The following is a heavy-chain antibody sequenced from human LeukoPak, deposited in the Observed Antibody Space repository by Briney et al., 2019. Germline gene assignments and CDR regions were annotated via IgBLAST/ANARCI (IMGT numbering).Heavy chain of an antibody. CDR2: TSHDGTNK. D-gene: IGHD6-19*01. CDR1: GFSFSTYG. CDR3: ARASQWLAFDN. V-gene: IGHV3-30*03. Sequence: GGSLRLSCAASGFSFSTYGMHWVRQAPGKGLDWVAFTSHDGTNKHYADSVKGRFTVSRDNSKNTLFLQMNSLRADDTAVYFCARASQWLAFDNWGQGTLVTVSS. J-gene: IGHJ4*02.